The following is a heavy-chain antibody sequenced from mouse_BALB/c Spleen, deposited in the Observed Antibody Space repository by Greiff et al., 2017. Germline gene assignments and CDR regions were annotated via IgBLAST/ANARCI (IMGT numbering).Heavy chain of an antibody. Sequence: EVMLVESGGGLVKPGGSLKLSCAASGFTFSDYYMYWVRQTPEKRLEWVATISDGGSYTYYPDSVKGRFTISRDNAKNNLYLQMSSLKSEDTAMYYCARDYYGSLYYYAMDYWGQGTSVTVSS. CDR1: GFTFSDYY. J-gene: IGHJ4*01. CDR2: ISDGGSYT. D-gene: IGHD1-1*01. V-gene: IGHV5-4*02. CDR3: ARDYYGSLYYYAMDY.